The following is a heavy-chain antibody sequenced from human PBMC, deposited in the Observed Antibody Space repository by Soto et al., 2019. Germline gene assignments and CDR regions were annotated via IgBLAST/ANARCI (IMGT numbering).Heavy chain of an antibody. CDR2: INACNGNT. CDR1: GYTFTSYA. D-gene: IGHD5-18*01. CDR3: ARDPGYSYGYN. V-gene: IGHV1-3*01. Sequence: QVQLVQSGAEVKKPGASVKVSCKASGYTFTSYAMHWVRQAPGQRLEWMGWINACNGNTKYSQKVQGRVTITRDTSASTAYIELSSLTSEYTAVYYCARDPGYSYGYNWGQGTLVTVSS. J-gene: IGHJ4*02.